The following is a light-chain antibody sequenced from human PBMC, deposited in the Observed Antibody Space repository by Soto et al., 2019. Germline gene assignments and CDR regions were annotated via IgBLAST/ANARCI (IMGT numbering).Light chain of an antibody. J-gene: IGKJ2*01. CDR2: DAS. CDR1: PGVSSY. V-gene: IGKV3-11*01. CDR3: QQRSNWPLYT. Sequence: VLPQSPATPSLSPGDTATLSCRARPGVSSYLAWSPQKPGQAPRLLIYDASNRATGIPARFSGSGSGTDFTLTISSLEPEDFAVYYCQQRSNWPLYTFGQGTKLEIK.